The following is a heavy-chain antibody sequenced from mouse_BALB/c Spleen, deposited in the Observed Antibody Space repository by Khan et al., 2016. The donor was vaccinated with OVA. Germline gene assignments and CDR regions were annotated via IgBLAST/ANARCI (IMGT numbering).Heavy chain of an antibody. CDR2: IWRGGST. V-gene: IGHV2-2*02. J-gene: IGHJ1*01. Sequence: VQLKESGPGLVQPSQSLSITCTVSGFSLSSYGVHWVRQSPGKGLEWLGVIWRGGSTDYNAAFISRLSLSKDNSTSQVFFKMNSLQANDTAIYYWARNGDYVHWYFDVWGAGTTVTVSS. CDR3: ARNGDYVHWYFDV. CDR1: GFSLSSYG. D-gene: IGHD2-13*01.